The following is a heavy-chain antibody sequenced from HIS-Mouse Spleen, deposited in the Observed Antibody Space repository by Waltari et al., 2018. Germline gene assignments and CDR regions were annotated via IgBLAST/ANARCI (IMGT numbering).Heavy chain of an antibody. V-gene: IGHV4-38-2*02. CDR3: AREIPYSSSWYDWYFDL. CDR2: IYYSGST. J-gene: IGHJ2*01. CDR1: GFTFSNDW. D-gene: IGHD6-13*01. Sequence: VQLVESGGGLVKPGGSLRLSCAASGFTFSNDWMRWVRQAPGKGLEWIGSIYYSGSTYYNPSLKSRVTISVDTSKNQFSLKLSSVTAADTAVYYCAREIPYSSSWYDWYFDLWGRGTLVTVSS.